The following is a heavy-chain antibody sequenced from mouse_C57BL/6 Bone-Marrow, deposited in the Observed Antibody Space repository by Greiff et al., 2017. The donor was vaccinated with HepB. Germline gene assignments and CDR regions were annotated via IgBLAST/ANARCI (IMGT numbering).Heavy chain of an antibody. V-gene: IGHV14-4*01. D-gene: IGHD5-5*01. CDR1: GFNIKDDY. J-gene: IGHJ2*01. Sequence: VQLQQSGAELVRPGASVKLSCTASGFNIKDDYMHWVKQRPEQGLEWIGWIDPENGDTEYASKFQGKATRTADTSSNTAYLQLSSLTSEDTAVYYCTTRLPFDYWGQGTTLTVSS. CDR2: IDPENGDT. CDR3: TTRLPFDY.